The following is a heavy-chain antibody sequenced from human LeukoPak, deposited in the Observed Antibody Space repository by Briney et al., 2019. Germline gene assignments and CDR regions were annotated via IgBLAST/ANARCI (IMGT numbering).Heavy chain of an antibody. Sequence: SETLSLTCTVSGGSISNYYWSWIRQPPGKGLEWIGYIYTSGSTNYNPSLKSRVTISVDTSKNQFSLKLSSVTAADTAVYYCARHQGYYYYYMDVWGKGTTVTVSS. CDR3: ARHQGYYYYYMDV. V-gene: IGHV4-4*09. CDR1: GGSISNYY. J-gene: IGHJ6*03. CDR2: IYTSGST.